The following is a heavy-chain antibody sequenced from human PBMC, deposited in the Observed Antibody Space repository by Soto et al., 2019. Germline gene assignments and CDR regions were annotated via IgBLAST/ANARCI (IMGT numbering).Heavy chain of an antibody. D-gene: IGHD3-10*01. Sequence: PSVKVSCKASGDTFTTYYINWVRQATGHGLERMGWINPNSGNIGYAQRFQGRVTMTRDTAIRTASMEVSSLRSDDTAVYYCARGRASGSYYLLDYWGQGTLVTVSS. J-gene: IGHJ4*02. V-gene: IGHV1-8*01. CDR1: GDTFTTYY. CDR2: INPNSGNI. CDR3: ARGRASGSYYLLDY.